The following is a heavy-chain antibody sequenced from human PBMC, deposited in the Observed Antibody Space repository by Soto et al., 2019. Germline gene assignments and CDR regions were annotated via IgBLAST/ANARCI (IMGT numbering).Heavy chain of an antibody. CDR1: GFTFSSYA. D-gene: IGHD3-10*01. V-gene: IGHV3-23*01. Sequence: EVQLLESGGDLVQPGGSLRLSCAASGFTFSSYAMSWVRQDPRKGLGWVSTDDRSGSNTYYTDSVKGRFTISRDNSKNTLFLQMNSLTAEDTAVYYCAKIGDPTYGNWYFDLWGRGTLITVSS. CDR3: AKIGDPTYGNWYFDL. J-gene: IGHJ2*01. CDR2: DDRSGSNT.